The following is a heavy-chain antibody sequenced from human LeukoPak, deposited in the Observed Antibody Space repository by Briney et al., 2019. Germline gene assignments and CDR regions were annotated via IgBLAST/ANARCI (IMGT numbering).Heavy chain of an antibody. Sequence: GGSLRLSCATSGFTFSSYWMNWARQAPGKGLEWVASINHNGNVNYYVDSVKGRFTISRDNAKNSLYLQMSNLRAEDTAVYFCARGGGLDVWGQGATVTVSS. V-gene: IGHV3-7*03. J-gene: IGHJ6*02. D-gene: IGHD3-16*01. CDR3: ARGGGLDV. CDR1: GFTFSSYW. CDR2: INHNGNVN.